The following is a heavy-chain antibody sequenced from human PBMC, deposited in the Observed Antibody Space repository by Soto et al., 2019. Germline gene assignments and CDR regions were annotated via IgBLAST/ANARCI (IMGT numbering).Heavy chain of an antibody. Sequence: EVQLLESGGGLVQPGGSLRLSCAASGFTFSSYAMSWVRQAPGKGLEWVSAISGSGGSTYYADSVKGRLTISRDNSKNTLYLQMNSLRAEDTAVYYCAKDIAVAGYFDYWGQGTLVTVSS. D-gene: IGHD6-19*01. CDR3: AKDIAVAGYFDY. CDR1: GFTFSSYA. J-gene: IGHJ4*02. V-gene: IGHV3-23*01. CDR2: ISGSGGST.